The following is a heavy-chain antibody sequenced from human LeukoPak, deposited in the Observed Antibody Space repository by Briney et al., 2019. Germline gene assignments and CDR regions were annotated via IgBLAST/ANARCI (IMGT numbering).Heavy chain of an antibody. Sequence: ASVKASCKASGYTFTSYGISWVRQAPGQGLEWMGWISAYNGNTNYAQKLQGRVTMTTDTSTGTAYMELRSLRSDDTAVYYCARVAVVSTYNWFDPWGQGTLVTVSS. CDR2: ISAYNGNT. D-gene: IGHD2-8*02. CDR1: GYTFTSYG. CDR3: ARVAVVSTYNWFDP. J-gene: IGHJ5*02. V-gene: IGHV1-18*01.